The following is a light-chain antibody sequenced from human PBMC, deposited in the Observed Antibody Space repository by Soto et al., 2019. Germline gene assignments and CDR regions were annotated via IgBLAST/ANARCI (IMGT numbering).Light chain of an antibody. V-gene: IGLV2-14*01. CDR3: SSYTSSSTVV. CDR2: EVS. Sequence: QSVLTQPASVSGSPGQSITISCTGTSSDVGGYDYVSWYQQTPGKAPKLMICEVSNRPSGVSNRFSGSKSGNTASLTISGLQAEDEADYYCSSYTSSSTVVFGGGTKVTVL. CDR1: SSDVGGYDY. J-gene: IGLJ2*01.